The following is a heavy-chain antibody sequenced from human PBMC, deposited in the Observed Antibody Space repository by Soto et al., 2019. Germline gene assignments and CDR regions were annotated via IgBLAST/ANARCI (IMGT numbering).Heavy chain of an antibody. V-gene: IGHV3-30*18. J-gene: IGHJ6*02. CDR3: AKKGWFGELSPYYYGMDV. CDR1: GFTFSSYG. Sequence: GGSLRLSCAASGFTFSSYGMHWVRQAPGKGLEWVAVISYDGSNKYYADSVKGRFTISRDNSKNTLYLQMNSLRAEDTAVYYCAKKGWFGELSPYYYGMDVWGQGTTVTVSS. CDR2: ISYDGSNK. D-gene: IGHD3-10*01.